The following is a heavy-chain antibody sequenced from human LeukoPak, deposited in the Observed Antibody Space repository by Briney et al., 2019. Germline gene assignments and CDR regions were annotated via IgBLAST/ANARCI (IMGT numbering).Heavy chain of an antibody. V-gene: IGHV3-7*01. CDR1: GFSFSSYW. Sequence: GGSLRLSCKASGFSFSSYWMSWVRQAPGRGLEWVANINQGGSAKNYVDSVKGRFTISRDNAKKSLDLQMNSLRGEDTAVYYCAGEKWDDSSGYYYGSFDYWGQGTLVTVSS. J-gene: IGHJ4*02. CDR3: AGEKWDDSSGYYYGSFDY. CDR2: INQGGSAK. D-gene: IGHD3-22*01.